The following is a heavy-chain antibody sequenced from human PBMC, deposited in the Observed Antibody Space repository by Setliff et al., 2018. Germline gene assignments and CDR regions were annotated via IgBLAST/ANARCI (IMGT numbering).Heavy chain of an antibody. CDR3: GRAGVAAADRKGHLDY. CDR1: GYSFTSHY. V-gene: IGHV1-46*01. Sequence: AASVKVSCKTSGYSFTSHYMHWVRQAPGQGLEWMGIINPGGLSSSIVEKFQGRVTMTSDTSTSTVYLDLSGLTSEDTAVYYCGRAGVAAADRKGHLDYWGQGTLVTVSS. CDR2: INPGGLSS. D-gene: IGHD6-13*01. J-gene: IGHJ4*02.